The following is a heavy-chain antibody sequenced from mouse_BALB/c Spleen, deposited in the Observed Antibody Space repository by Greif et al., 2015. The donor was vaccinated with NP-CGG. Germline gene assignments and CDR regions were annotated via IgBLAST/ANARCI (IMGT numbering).Heavy chain of an antibody. CDR2: IRNKANGYTT. D-gene: IGHD1-2*01. Sequence: EVKLQESGGGLVQPGGSLRLSCATSGFTFTDYYMSWVRQPPGKALEWLGFIRNKANGYTTEYSASVKGRFTISRDNSQSILYLQMNTLRAEDSATYYGARDGDYGYYAMDYWGQGTSVTVSS. V-gene: IGHV7-3*02. CDR3: ARDGDYGYYAMDY. CDR1: GFTFTDYY. J-gene: IGHJ4*01.